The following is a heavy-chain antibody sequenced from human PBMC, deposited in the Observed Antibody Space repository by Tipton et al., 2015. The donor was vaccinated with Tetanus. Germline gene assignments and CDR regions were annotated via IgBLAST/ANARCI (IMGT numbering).Heavy chain of an antibody. CDR2: TDYSGTT. CDR3: ARGGIAAAGGGLDY. V-gene: IGHV4-59*01. J-gene: IGHJ4*02. Sequence: GLVKPSETLSLSCTVSGGSLSTYHWNWIRQLPGKGLEWIGYTDYSGTTKYNPSLKSRVAMSVDTSKNQFSLKLSSVTAADTAVYYCARGGIAAAGGGLDYWGQGTLVTVSS. CDR1: GGSLSTYH. D-gene: IGHD6-13*01.